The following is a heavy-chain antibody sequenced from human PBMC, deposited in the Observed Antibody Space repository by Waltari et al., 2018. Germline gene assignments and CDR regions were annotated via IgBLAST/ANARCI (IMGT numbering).Heavy chain of an antibody. V-gene: IGHV3-7*01. CDR3: ARDRGYLVHDY. CDR1: GFSFITYW. J-gene: IGHJ4*02. D-gene: IGHD1-26*01. CDR2: INEDGSET. Sequence: EVQLVESGGGSVQPGGSLRSSCSVSGFSFITYWMNWVRQAPGKGLEWVGSINEDGSETYYADSVKGRFTISRDNGKTSLYLQMNSLRSEDTAVYYCARDRGYLVHDYWGQGTLVTVSA.